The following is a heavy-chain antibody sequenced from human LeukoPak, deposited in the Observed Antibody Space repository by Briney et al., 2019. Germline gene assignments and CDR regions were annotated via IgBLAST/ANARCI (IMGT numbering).Heavy chain of an antibody. CDR2: ISSSSSYI. CDR3: ARSETTIGSYYYYYMDV. D-gene: IGHD4-11*01. Sequence: GGSLRLSCAASGFTFSSYSMNWVRQAPGKGLEWVSSISSSSSYIYYADSVKGRFTISRDNAKNSLYLQMNSLRAEDTAVYYCARSETTIGSYYYYYMDVWGKGTTVTVSS. CDR1: GFTFSSYS. V-gene: IGHV3-21*01. J-gene: IGHJ6*03.